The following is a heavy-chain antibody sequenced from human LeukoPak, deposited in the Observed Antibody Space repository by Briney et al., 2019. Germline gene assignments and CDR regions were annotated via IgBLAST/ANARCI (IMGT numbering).Heavy chain of an antibody. D-gene: IGHD4-23*01. V-gene: IGHV3-7*01. Sequence: PGGSLRLFCAASGFIFSNYWMTWVRQAPGKGLEWVASIVQGGSVKYYVDSVRGRFTISRDDAKNSLYLQMNSLGAEDTAVYYCARDPDGGNTLDYWGQGTLVTVSS. CDR3: ARDPDGGNTLDY. J-gene: IGHJ4*02. CDR1: GFIFSNYW. CDR2: IVQGGSVK.